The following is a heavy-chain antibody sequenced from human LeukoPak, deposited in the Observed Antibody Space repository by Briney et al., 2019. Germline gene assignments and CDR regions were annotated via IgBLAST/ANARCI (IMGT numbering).Heavy chain of an antibody. CDR2: VYSDGST. V-gene: IGHV3-53*01. CDR3: AREKGRGVISPYYDY. CDR1: GYTLTELS. Sequence: GASVKVSCKVSGYTLTELSMHWVRQAPGKGLEWVSVVYSDGSTYYEDSVKGRFTISRDTSKNTLSLQMNSLRVEDTAVYYCAREKGRGVISPYYDYWGQGTLVTVS. D-gene: IGHD3-10*01. J-gene: IGHJ4*02.